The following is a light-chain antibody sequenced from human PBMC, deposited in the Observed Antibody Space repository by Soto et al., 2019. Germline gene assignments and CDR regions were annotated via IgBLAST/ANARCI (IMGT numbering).Light chain of an antibody. CDR2: GAS. Sequence: DIVLTQSPGTLSLSPGERATLSCRASQTVSSSLAWYQQKPGQAPRLRIFGASTRAAGFPDRFSGSGSGTDFTLTISRLDPEDFAVYYCQQYGSSPRTFGQGTKVEIK. V-gene: IGKV3-20*01. CDR3: QQYGSSPRT. CDR1: QTVSSS. J-gene: IGKJ1*01.